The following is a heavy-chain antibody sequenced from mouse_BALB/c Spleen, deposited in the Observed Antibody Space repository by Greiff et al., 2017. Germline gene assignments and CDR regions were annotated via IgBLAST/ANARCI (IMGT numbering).Heavy chain of an antibody. Sequence: QVQLQQSGAELVKPGAPVKLSCKASGYTFTSYWMNWVKQRPGRGLEWIGRIDPSDSETHYNQKFKDKATLTVDKSSSTAYIQLSSLTSEDSAVYYCARSPTVVGDYFDYWGQGTTLTVSS. CDR3: ARSPTVVGDYFDY. D-gene: IGHD1-1*01. CDR1: GYTFTSYW. CDR2: IDPSDSET. J-gene: IGHJ2*01. V-gene: IGHV1-69*02.